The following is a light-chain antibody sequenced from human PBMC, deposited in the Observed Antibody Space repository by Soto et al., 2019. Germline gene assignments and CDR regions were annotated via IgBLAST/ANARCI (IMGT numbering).Light chain of an antibody. CDR1: QSVSSSY. Sequence: EIVLPQSPGTLSLSPGERATLSCRASQSVSSSYLAWYQQKPGQAPRLLIYVASSRATGIPDRFSGSGSGTDFTLTISRLEPEDFAVYYCQQYGSSPLTCGGGTKVEIK. CDR3: QQYGSSPLT. J-gene: IGKJ4*01. CDR2: VAS. V-gene: IGKV3-20*01.